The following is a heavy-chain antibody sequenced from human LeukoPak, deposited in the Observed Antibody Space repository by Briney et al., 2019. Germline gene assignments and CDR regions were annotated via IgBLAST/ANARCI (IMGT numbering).Heavy chain of an antibody. CDR2: ISYDGSDK. D-gene: IGHD1-26*01. J-gene: IGHJ4*02. Sequence: GGSLRLSCAASGFAFSSYDMHWVRQAPGKGLEWVAVISYDGSDKYYVDSVKGRFTISRDNSKNTLYLQMDSLKAEDAAVYYCARVLSGSYDNYFDYWGQGTLVTVSS. CDR1: GFAFSSYD. CDR3: ARVLSGSYDNYFDY. V-gene: IGHV3-30*03.